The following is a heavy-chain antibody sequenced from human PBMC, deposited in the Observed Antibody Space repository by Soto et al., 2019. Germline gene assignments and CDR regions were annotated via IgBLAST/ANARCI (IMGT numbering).Heavy chain of an antibody. D-gene: IGHD1-1*01. CDR1: GGTFSSYA. CDR3: ARAHHSTGTTDY. J-gene: IGHJ4*02. CDR2: IIPIFGTV. Sequence: QVQLVQSGAEVKKPGPSVKVSCKASGGTFSSYAISWVRQAPGQGLEWMGGIIPIFGTVNYAQRFQGRVTITAAESTSTAYMELSSLRSEDTAVYYCARAHHSTGTTDYWGQGTLVTVSS. V-gene: IGHV1-69*01.